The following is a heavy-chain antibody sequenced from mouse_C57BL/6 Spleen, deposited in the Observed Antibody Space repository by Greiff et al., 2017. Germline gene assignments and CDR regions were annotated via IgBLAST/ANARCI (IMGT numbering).Heavy chain of an antibody. CDR3: ERGRRTAQAGAMDD. CDR2: IYPGSGST. V-gene: IGHV1-55*01. D-gene: IGHD3-2*02. J-gene: IGHJ4*01. CDR1: GYTFTSYW. Sequence: QVQLQQPGAELVKPGASVKMSCKASGYTFTSYWITWVKQRPGQGLEWIGDIYPGSGSTNYNEKFKSKATLTVDPSSSTAYMHLSSLTSEDSAVYDCERGRRTAQAGAMDDWGQGTSVTVSS.